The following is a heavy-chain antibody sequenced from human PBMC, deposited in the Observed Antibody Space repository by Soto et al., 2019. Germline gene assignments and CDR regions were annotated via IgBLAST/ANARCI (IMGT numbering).Heavy chain of an antibody. J-gene: IGHJ4*02. CDR1: GFTFSSYG. D-gene: IGHD2-15*01. Sequence: QVQLVESGGGVVQPGRSLRLSCAASGFTFSSYGMHWVRQAPGKGLEWVAVISYDGSNKYYADSVKGRFTISRDNSKNTLYLQMNSLRAEDTAVYYCAKDLMVAATYFDYWGQGTLVTVSS. CDR3: AKDLMVAATYFDY. V-gene: IGHV3-30*18. CDR2: ISYDGSNK.